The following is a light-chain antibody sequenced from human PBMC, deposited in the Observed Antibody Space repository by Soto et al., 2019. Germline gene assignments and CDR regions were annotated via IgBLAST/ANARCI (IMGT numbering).Light chain of an antibody. V-gene: IGLV2-14*01. CDR2: DVS. J-gene: IGLJ7*01. CDR3: SSYTSSSAPSAV. CDR1: SSDVGGYNY. Sequence: QSALTQPASVSGSPGQSITISCTGTSSDVGGYNYVSWYQQHPGKAPKLMIYDVSNRPSGVSNRFSGSKSGNTASLTISGLQAEDEADYFCSSYTSSSAPSAVFGAGTQLTVL.